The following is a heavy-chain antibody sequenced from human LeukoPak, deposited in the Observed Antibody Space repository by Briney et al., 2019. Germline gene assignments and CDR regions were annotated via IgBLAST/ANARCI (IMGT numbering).Heavy chain of an antibody. CDR2: ISSGSSNK. CDR3: ARHRTDSSGYHQGMDV. D-gene: IGHD3-22*01. V-gene: IGHV3-48*01. J-gene: IGHJ6*03. Sequence: GGSLRLSCAASGFTFSSYSMNWVRQAPGKGPEWVSYISSGSSNKYYTDSVKGRFTISRDNAKNSLYLQMNSLRAEDTAVYYCARHRTDSSGYHQGMDVWGKGTTVTISS. CDR1: GFTFSSYS.